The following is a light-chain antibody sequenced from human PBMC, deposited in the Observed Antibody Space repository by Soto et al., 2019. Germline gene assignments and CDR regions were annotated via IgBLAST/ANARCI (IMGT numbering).Light chain of an antibody. J-gene: IGLJ3*02. V-gene: IGLV2-8*01. CDR3: SSYVGNNNLV. CDR2: EVY. Sequence: QSALTQPPSASGSPGQSVTISCTGTFNDVGGYNYVSWYQQHPGKAPKVIIYEVYKRPSGVPDRFSGSKSGKTASLTVSGLQADDEADNYCSSYVGNNNLVFGGGTKLTVL. CDR1: FNDVGGYNY.